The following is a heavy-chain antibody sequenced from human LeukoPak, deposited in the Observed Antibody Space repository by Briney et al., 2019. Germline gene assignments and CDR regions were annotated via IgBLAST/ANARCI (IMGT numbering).Heavy chain of an antibody. CDR1: GFTFSSYS. CDR2: ISSSSSYI. D-gene: IGHD3-16*02. V-gene: IGHV3-21*01. J-gene: IGHJ4*02. CDR3: AKSKSMITFGGVIAPSDY. Sequence: GGSLRLSCAASGFTFSSYSMNWVRQAPGKGLEWVSSISSSSSYIYYADSVKGRFTISRDNAKNSLYLQMNSLRAEDTAVYYCAKSKSMITFGGVIAPSDYGGQGTLVTVSS.